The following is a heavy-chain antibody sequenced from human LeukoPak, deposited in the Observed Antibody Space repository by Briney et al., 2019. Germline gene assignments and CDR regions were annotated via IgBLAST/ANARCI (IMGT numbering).Heavy chain of an antibody. V-gene: IGHV4-34*01. D-gene: IGHD1-26*01. CDR2: INHSGST. CDR3: ARRKRRSGSYPYAFDI. J-gene: IGHJ3*02. Sequence: SETLSLTCAVYGGSFSGYYWSWIRQPPGKGLEWIGEINHSGSTNYNPSLKSRVTISVDTSKNQFSLKLSSVTAADTAVYYCARRKRRSGSYPYAFDIWGQGTMVTVSS. CDR1: GGSFSGYY.